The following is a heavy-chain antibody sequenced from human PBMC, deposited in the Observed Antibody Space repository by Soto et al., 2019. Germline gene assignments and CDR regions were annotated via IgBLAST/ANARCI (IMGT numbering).Heavy chain of an antibody. Sequence: EVQLLESGGGLVQPGGSLRLSCAASGFTFSSYAMTWVRQAPGKGLEWVTGISGSGGSTYYADSVKGRFTISRDTSKITLYLQMKSLRAEDTAVYYCAKRDTSSWPRGAFDIWGQGTMISVSS. V-gene: IGHV3-23*01. CDR3: AKRDTSSWPRGAFDI. D-gene: IGHD6-13*01. J-gene: IGHJ3*02. CDR1: GFTFSSYA. CDR2: ISGSGGST.